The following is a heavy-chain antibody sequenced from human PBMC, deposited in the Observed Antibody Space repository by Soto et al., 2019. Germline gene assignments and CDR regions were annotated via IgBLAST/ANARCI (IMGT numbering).Heavy chain of an antibody. J-gene: IGHJ4*02. D-gene: IGHD3-10*01. Sequence: GGSLRLSCAASGFIFSSYGMHWVRQAPGKGLEWVAVISYDGSNKYYADSVKGRFTISRDNSKNTLYLQMNSLRAEDTAVYYCAKGPQYGSGNYWGQGTLVTVSS. CDR1: GFIFSSYG. CDR3: AKGPQYGSGNY. CDR2: ISYDGSNK. V-gene: IGHV3-30*18.